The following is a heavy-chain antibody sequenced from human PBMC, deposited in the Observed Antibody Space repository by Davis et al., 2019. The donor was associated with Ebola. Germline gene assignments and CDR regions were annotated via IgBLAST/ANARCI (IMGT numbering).Heavy chain of an antibody. CDR1: GYTFTSYA. CDR2: INAGNGNT. J-gene: IGHJ4*02. V-gene: IGHV1-3*01. CDR3: ARDRGGDYSFDY. D-gene: IGHD3-10*01. Sequence: AASVKVSCKASGYTFTSYAMHWVRQAPGQRLEWMGWINAGNGNTKYSQKLQGRVTITRDTSASTAYMELSSLRSEDTSVYYCARDRGGDYSFDYWGQGTLVTVSS.